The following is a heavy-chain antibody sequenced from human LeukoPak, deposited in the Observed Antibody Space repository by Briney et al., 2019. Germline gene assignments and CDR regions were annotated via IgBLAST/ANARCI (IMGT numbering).Heavy chain of an antibody. CDR3: ARGRTTGYGDYVSY. CDR2: INTDGSRT. J-gene: IGHJ4*02. Sequence: PGGSLRLSCAASGFTFSSYSMHWVRQAPGKGLVWVSHINTDGSRTTYADSVKGRFTISRDNAKNTLYLQMNSLRAEDTAVYYCARGRTTGYGDYVSYWGQGTLVTVCS. CDR1: GFTFSSYS. D-gene: IGHD4-17*01. V-gene: IGHV3-74*03.